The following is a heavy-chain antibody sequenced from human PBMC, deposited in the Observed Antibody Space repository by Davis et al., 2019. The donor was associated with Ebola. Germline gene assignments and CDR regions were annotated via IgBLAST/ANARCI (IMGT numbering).Heavy chain of an antibody. CDR2: INTNTGNP. V-gene: IGHV7-4-1*02. Sequence: ASVKVSCKASGYTFTSYAMNGVRQAPGQGLEWMGWINTNTGNPTYAQGFTGRFVFSLDTSVSTAYLQISSLKAEDTAVYYCARVYCSSTSCRALDYWGQGTLVTVSS. CDR1: GYTFTSYA. D-gene: IGHD2-2*01. J-gene: IGHJ4*02. CDR3: ARVYCSSTSCRALDY.